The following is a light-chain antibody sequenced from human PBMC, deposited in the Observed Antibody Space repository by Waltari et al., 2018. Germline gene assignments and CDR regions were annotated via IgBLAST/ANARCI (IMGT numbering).Light chain of an antibody. CDR2: GHS. CDR3: QSYDSSLSGSVV. J-gene: IGLJ2*01. CDR1: SSNIGAGYD. Sequence: QSVLTQPPSVSGAPGQRVTISCTGSSSNIGAGYDVHWYQQLPGTAPKLLIYGHSKRPTGVPDRFSGSKSGTSASLAITGLQAEDEADYYCQSYDSSLSGSVVFGGGTKLTVL. V-gene: IGLV1-40*01.